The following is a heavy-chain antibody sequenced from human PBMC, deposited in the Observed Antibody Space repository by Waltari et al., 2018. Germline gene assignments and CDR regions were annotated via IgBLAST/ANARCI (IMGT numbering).Heavy chain of an antibody. Sequence: QVQLQESGPGLVKPSQTLSLTCTVSGGSISSGSYYWSWIRQPAGKGLEWIGYIYTSGSTNYNPYLKSRVTISVDTSKNQYSLKLSSVTAADTAVYYCARGSGVTNPWGQGTLVTVSS. V-gene: IGHV4-61*09. CDR2: IYTSGST. CDR1: GGSISSGSYY. D-gene: IGHD4-17*01. J-gene: IGHJ5*02. CDR3: ARGSGVTNP.